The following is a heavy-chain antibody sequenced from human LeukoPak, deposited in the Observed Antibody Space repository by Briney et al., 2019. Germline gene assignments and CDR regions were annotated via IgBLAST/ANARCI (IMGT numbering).Heavy chain of an antibody. V-gene: IGHV1-2*02. D-gene: IGHD3-9*01. J-gene: IGHJ4*02. CDR2: MNPKSGGT. Sequence: ASVKVSCKASGYTFTGYYVHWVRRAPGQGLEWMGWMNPKSGGTNYAQKLEARVTMNRDTSISTAYMELSRLRFDDTAVYYCARSPDILTGEKFDYWGQGTLVTVSS. CDR3: ARSPDILTGEKFDY. CDR1: GYTFTGYY.